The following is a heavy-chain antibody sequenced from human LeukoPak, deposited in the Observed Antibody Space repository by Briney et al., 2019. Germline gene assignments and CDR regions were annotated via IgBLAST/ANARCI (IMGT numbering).Heavy chain of an antibody. CDR2: IYYSGST. Sequence: SETLSLTCTVSGGSISSGDYYWSWIRQPPGKGLEWIGYIYYSGSTHYNPSLKSRVTISVDTSKNQFSLKLSSVTAADTAVYYCARDRGTGTVDYWGQGTLVTVSS. CDR3: ARDRGTGTVDY. CDR1: GGSISSGDYY. J-gene: IGHJ4*02. D-gene: IGHD1-1*01. V-gene: IGHV4-30-4*01.